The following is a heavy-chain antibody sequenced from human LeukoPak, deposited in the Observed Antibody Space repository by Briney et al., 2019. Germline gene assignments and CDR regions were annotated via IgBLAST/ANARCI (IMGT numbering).Heavy chain of an antibody. D-gene: IGHD3-9*01. V-gene: IGHV3-74*01. J-gene: IGHJ4*02. CDR3: GISPRYYDILTDIFDY. CDR1: GFTFTSYL. Sequence: GGSLRLSCAASGFTFTSYLMHWVRQAPGKGLVWVSRINGDGRSTNYADSVKGRFTISRDNAKNMLYLQMNSLRAEDTAVYYCGISPRYYDILTDIFDYWGQGTLVTVSS. CDR2: INGDGRST.